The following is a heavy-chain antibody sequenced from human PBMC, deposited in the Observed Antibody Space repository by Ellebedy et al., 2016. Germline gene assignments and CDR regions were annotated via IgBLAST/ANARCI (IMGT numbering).Heavy chain of an antibody. CDR3: ARNAARTYYYYGMDV. CDR2: IYYSGST. CDR1: GGSISSYY. D-gene: IGHD6-6*01. Sequence: SETLSLTCTVSGGSISSYYWSWIRQPPGKGLEWIGYIYYSGSTNYDPSLKSRVTISVDTSKNQFSLKLSSVTAADTAVYYCARNAARTYYYYGMDVWGQGTTVTVSS. J-gene: IGHJ6*02. V-gene: IGHV4-59*01.